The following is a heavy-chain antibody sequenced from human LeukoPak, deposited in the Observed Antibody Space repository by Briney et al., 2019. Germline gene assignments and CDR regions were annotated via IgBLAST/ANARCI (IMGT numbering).Heavy chain of an antibody. V-gene: IGHV4-39*07. CDR1: GGSISSSSYY. J-gene: IGHJ5*02. D-gene: IGHD2-2*01. CDR2: IYYSGST. CDR3: AREIVVVPAEINWFDP. Sequence: SETLSLTCTVSGGSISSSSYYWGWIRQPPGKGLEWIGSIYYSGSTYYNPSLKSRVTISVDTSKNQFSLKLSSVTAADTAVYYCAREIVVVPAEINWFDPWGQGTLVTVSS.